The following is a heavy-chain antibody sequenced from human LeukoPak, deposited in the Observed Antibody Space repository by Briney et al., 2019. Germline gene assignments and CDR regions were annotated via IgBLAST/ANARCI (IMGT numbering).Heavy chain of an antibody. D-gene: IGHD3-10*01. Sequence: SETLSLTCTVSGGSISSSSYYWGWIRQPPGKGLEWIGSIYHSGSTYYNPSLKSRVTISVDTSNNQFSLKLSSVTAADTAVYYCARCLPGQAEITMLQNWFDPWGQGTLVTVSS. J-gene: IGHJ5*02. V-gene: IGHV4-39*01. CDR1: GGSISSSSYY. CDR3: ARCLPGQAEITMLQNWFDP. CDR2: IYHSGST.